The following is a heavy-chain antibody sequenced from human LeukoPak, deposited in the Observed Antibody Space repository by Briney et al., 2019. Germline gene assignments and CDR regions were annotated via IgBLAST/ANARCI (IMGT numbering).Heavy chain of an antibody. Sequence: GGSLRLSCAASGFTFDDYTMHWVRKAPGKGLGWVSLISWDGGSTYYADSVKGRFTISRDNSKNSLYLQTNSLRTEDTALYYCAKDLGPRGNDAFDIWGQGTMVTVSS. CDR2: ISWDGGST. D-gene: IGHD3-16*01. J-gene: IGHJ3*02. CDR1: GFTFDDYT. CDR3: AKDLGPRGNDAFDI. V-gene: IGHV3-43*01.